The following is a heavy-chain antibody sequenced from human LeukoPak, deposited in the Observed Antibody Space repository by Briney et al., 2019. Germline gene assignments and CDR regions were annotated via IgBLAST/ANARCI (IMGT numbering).Heavy chain of an antibody. D-gene: IGHD3-9*01. V-gene: IGHV4-34*01. CDR2: ISHSGYT. J-gene: IGHJ4*02. CDR3: ARGTQNSDILTAYDY. Sequence: SETLSLTCTVSGGSISSYYWSWIRQPPGKGLEWLGDISHSGYTDYNPSLKSRLTISVDTSKRQFSLTLNSVTAADTAVYYCARGTQNSDILTAYDYWGQGTRVTVSS. CDR1: GGSISSYY.